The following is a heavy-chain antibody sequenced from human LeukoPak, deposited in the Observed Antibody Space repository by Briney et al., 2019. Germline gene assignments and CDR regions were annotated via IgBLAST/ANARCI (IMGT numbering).Heavy chain of an antibody. CDR1: GDTVSSNTAA. Sequence: SQTLSLTCAISGDTVSSNTAAYNWLRLSPSRGLEWLGRTYYRSTWLNDYAPSVRGRITVSPDTSKNQFSLQLNSVTPEDTAVYDSARDRLGMGYWGQGTPVTVSS. J-gene: IGHJ4*02. CDR2: TYYRSTWLN. CDR3: ARDRLGMGY. D-gene: IGHD7-27*01. V-gene: IGHV6-1*01.